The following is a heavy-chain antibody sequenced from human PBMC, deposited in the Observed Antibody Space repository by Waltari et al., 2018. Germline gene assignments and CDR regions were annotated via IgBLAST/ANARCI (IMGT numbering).Heavy chain of an antibody. CDR1: GGSISSSSYY. Sequence: QLQLQESGPGLVKPSETLSLTCTVSGGSISSSSYYWGWIRQPPGKGLEWIGSIYYSGSTYYNPSLKSRVTISVDTSKNQFSLKLSSVTAADTAVYYCGRIAARIKYYFDYWGQGTLVTVSS. CDR3: GRIAARIKYYFDY. J-gene: IGHJ4*02. D-gene: IGHD6-6*01. CDR2: IYYSGST. V-gene: IGHV4-39*07.